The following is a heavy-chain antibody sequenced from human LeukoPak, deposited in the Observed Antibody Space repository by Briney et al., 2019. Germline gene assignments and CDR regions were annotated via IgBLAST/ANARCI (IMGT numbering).Heavy chain of an antibody. D-gene: IGHD6-13*01. CDR1: GGSISSGGYS. V-gene: IGHV4-31*03. J-gene: IGHJ5*02. CDR2: IYYSGST. Sequence: SQTLSLTCTVSGGSISSGGYSWSWIRQHPGKGLEWIGYIYYSGSTYYNPSLKSRVTISVDTSKNQFSLKLSSVTAADTAVYYCARESIAAAGTSFDPWGQGTLVTVSS. CDR3: ARESIAAAGTSFDP.